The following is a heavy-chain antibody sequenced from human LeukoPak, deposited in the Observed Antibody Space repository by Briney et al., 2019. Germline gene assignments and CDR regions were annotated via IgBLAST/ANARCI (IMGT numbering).Heavy chain of an antibody. CDR2: IRRKAHGGTT. Sequence: GGSLRLSCTTSGFTFGDYAMSWVRQAPGKGLEWVSFIRRKAHGGTTEYAASVNGRFSSSRDDSKSIAYLQMNSLKTEDTAVYFCTRVTYYYDNSGYFHFDSWGQGSLVTASS. CDR1: GFTFGDYA. V-gene: IGHV3-49*04. J-gene: IGHJ4*02. CDR3: TRVTYYYDNSGYFHFDS. D-gene: IGHD3-22*01.